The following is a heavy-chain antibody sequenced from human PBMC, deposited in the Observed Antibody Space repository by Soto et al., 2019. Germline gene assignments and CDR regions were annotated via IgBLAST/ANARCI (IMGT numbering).Heavy chain of an antibody. CDR2: IHSSSSYI. CDR1: GFTFSTYS. Sequence: PGGSLRLSCAASGFTFSTYSMNWVRQAPGKGLEWVSSIHSSSSYIYYADSVKGRFTISRDNARNSLYLQMNSLRAEDTAVYYCARGLRYFDWFKDYWGQGTLVTVS. D-gene: IGHD3-9*01. V-gene: IGHV3-21*01. J-gene: IGHJ4*02. CDR3: ARGLRYFDWFKDY.